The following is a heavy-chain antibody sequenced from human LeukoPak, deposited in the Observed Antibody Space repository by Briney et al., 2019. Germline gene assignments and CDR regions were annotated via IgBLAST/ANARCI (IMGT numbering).Heavy chain of an antibody. J-gene: IGHJ3*02. V-gene: IGHV3-74*01. CDR2: INGDGSTT. D-gene: IGHD3-16*01. CDR1: GFIFSNHW. CDR3: ARDVEGGTFDI. Sequence: GGSLRLSCAASGFIFSNHWMHWVRQAPGKGLVWVSRINGDGSTTDYADSVKGRFTISRDNAKNSLFLEMSSLRADDTAVYFCARDVEGGTFDIWGQGTTVTVSS.